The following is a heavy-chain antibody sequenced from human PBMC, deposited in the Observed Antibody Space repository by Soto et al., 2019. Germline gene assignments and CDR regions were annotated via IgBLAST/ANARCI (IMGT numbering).Heavy chain of an antibody. D-gene: IGHD5-12*01. Sequence: EVQLVESGGGVVRPGGSLRLSCAASRFTFHDYGMNWVRQAPGKGLEWVSGISWNGVSTGYADSVKGRFASSRDNAKKSMYLQMNNLRPEDTALYYCARDNSDYDLDYWGQGTLVTVSS. J-gene: IGHJ4*02. CDR3: ARDNSDYDLDY. CDR2: ISWNGVST. V-gene: IGHV3-20*04. CDR1: RFTFHDYG.